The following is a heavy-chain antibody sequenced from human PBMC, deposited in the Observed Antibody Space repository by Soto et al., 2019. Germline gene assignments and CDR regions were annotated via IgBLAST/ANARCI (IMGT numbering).Heavy chain of an antibody. CDR2: IYGGGNGP. D-gene: IGHD2-21*01. CDR1: GFTFSDFA. J-gene: IGHJ4*02. Sequence: EVQVLESGGGLVQPGGSLRLSCAATGFTFSDFAMSWVRQAPGKGLEWVSRIYGGGNGPHYADSVKGRVTISRDNSKNTLDLQMNSLRAEDKAVNYFAEMGGIDPRGVLFDYWGQGTLVTVSS. CDR3: AEMGGIDPRGVLFDY. V-gene: IGHV3-23*01.